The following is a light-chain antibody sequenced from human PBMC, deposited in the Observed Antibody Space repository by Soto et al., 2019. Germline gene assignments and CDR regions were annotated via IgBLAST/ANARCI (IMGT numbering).Light chain of an antibody. CDR1: SSDVGGYEY. Sequence: QSVLTQPASVSGSPGQSITISCTGSSSDVGGYEYVSWYQQHPGKAPKLMIYAVSNRLSGVSTRFSGSKSGNTASLTISGLQADDEADYYCSSFTSSSTLPYVFGTGTKVTVL. CDR3: SSFTSSSTLPYV. CDR2: AVS. J-gene: IGLJ1*01. V-gene: IGLV2-14*01.